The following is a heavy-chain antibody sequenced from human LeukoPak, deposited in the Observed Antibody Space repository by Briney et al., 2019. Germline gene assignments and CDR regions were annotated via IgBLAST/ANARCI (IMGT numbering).Heavy chain of an antibody. CDR1: GSTFTSRG. CDR2: ISTSTGNI. J-gene: IGHJ5*02. CDR3: ARSYSSTWYGGFDP. Sequence: ASVKVSCKASGSTFTSRGISWVRQAPGQGLEWMGRISTSTGNINYAQKLQGRVSMTTDTSTTTAYIELRSLTSDDTAVYYCARSYSSTWYGGFDPWGQGTLVTVSS. V-gene: IGHV1-18*01. D-gene: IGHD6-13*01.